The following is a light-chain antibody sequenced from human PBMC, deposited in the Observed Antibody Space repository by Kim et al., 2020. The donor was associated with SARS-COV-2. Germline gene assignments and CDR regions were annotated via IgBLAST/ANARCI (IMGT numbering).Light chain of an antibody. CDR1: SGHRNYA. J-gene: IGLJ3*02. CDR3: QTWGTGIRV. V-gene: IGLV4-69*01. Sequence: QPVLTQSPSASASLGASVKFTCTLSSGHRNYAVAWHQQQPGKGPRYLMTINYDGSHTKGDGIPDRFSGSSSETERYLTISSLQSEDEADYYCQTWGTGIRVFGGGTQLTVL. CDR2: INYDGSH.